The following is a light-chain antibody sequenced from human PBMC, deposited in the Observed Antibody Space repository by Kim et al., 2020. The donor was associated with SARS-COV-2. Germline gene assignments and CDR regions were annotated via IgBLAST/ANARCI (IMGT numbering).Light chain of an antibody. V-gene: IGLV3-19*01. CDR3: NSRDSSGNHLV. CDR1: SLRNYY. Sequence: ALGQTVRITCQGDSLRNYYASWYQQKPRQAPVVVIYGRNDRPSGIQDRFSGSNSGNTASLTITGAQAEDEANYYCNSRDSSGNHLVFGGGTQLTVL. J-gene: IGLJ3*02. CDR2: GRN.